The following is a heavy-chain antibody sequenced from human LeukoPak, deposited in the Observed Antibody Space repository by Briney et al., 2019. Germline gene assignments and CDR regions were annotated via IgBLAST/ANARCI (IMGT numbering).Heavy chain of an antibody. V-gene: IGHV1-8*01. CDR2: MNPNSGNT. CDR1: GYTFTSYD. J-gene: IGHJ3*02. Sequence: ASVKVSCKASGYTFTSYDINWVRQATGQGLEWMGWMNPNSGNTGYAQKFQGRVTMTRDTSTSTVYMELSSLRSEDTAVYYCARVFYYDSSAEAFDIWGQGTMVTVSS. D-gene: IGHD3-22*01. CDR3: ARVFYYDSSAEAFDI.